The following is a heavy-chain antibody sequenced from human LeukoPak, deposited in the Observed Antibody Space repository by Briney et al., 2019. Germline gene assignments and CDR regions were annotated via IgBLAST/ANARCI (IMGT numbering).Heavy chain of an antibody. CDR1: GYTFTSYD. D-gene: IGHD3-22*01. V-gene: IGHV1-8*01. CDR3: ATASTMIVVVNHAFDI. CDR2: MNPNSGNT. J-gene: IGHJ3*02. Sequence: GASVKVSCKASGYTFTSYDINWVRQATGQGLEWMGWMNPNSGNTGYAQKFQGRVTMTRNTSISTAYMELSSLRSEDTAVYYCATASTMIVVVNHAFDIWGQGTMVTVSS.